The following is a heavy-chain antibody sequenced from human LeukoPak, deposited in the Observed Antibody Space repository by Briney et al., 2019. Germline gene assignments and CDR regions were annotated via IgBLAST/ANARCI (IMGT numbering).Heavy chain of an antibody. CDR2: IYSGGST. CDR3: ARGWPEWFGESPYYYYYTDV. Sequence: PGGSLRLSCAASGFTVSSNYMSWVRQAPGKGLEWVSVIYSGGSTYYADSVKGRFTISRDNSKNTLYLQMNSLRAEDTAVYYCARGWPEWFGESPYYYYYTDVWGKGTTVTVSS. J-gene: IGHJ6*03. D-gene: IGHD3-10*01. CDR1: GFTVSSNY. V-gene: IGHV3-66*02.